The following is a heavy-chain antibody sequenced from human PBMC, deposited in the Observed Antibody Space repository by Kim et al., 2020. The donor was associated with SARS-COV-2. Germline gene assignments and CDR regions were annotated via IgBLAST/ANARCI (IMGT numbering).Heavy chain of an antibody. CDR1: GFTFSSYW. J-gene: IGHJ5*02. CDR3: ARGGSYYDSSGYYLNWFDP. CDR2: INSDGSST. D-gene: IGHD3-22*01. V-gene: IGHV3-74*01. Sequence: GGSLRLSCAASGFTFSSYWMHWVRQAPGKGLVWVSRINSDGSSTSYADSVKGRFTISRDNAKNTLYLQMNSLRAEDTAVYYCARGGSYYDSSGYYLNWFDPWGQGTLVTVSS.